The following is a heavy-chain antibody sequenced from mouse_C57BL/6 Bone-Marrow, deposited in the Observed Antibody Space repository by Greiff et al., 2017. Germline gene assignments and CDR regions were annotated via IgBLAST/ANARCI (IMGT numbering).Heavy chain of an antibody. CDR1: GYAFTNYL. Sequence: VQLQQSGAELVRPGTSVKVSCKASGYAFTNYLIEWVKQRPGQGLEWIGVINPGSGGTNYNEKFKGKATLTADKSSSTAYMQLSSLTSEDSAVXFCARRETTVKEWFAYWGTGTLVTVSA. CDR3: ARRETTVKEWFAY. J-gene: IGHJ3*01. CDR2: INPGSGGT. D-gene: IGHD1-1*01. V-gene: IGHV1-54*01.